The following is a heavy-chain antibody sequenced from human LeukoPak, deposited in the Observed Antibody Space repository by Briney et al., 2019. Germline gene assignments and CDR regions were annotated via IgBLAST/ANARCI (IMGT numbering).Heavy chain of an antibody. Sequence: GGSLRLSCAASGFTFGSYAMHWVRQAPGKGLEYVSAISSNGGSTYYANSVKSRFTISRDNSKNTLYLQMGSLRAEDMAVYYCARVDLYDPNDPPLFDYWGQGTLVTVSS. V-gene: IGHV3-64*01. CDR2: ISSNGGST. CDR3: ARVDLYDPNDPPLFDY. D-gene: IGHD2/OR15-2a*01. J-gene: IGHJ4*02. CDR1: GFTFGSYA.